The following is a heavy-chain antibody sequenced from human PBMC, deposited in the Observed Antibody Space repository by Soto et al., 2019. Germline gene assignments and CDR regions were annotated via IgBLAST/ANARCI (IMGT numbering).Heavy chain of an antibody. CDR2: IIPILGIA. D-gene: IGHD2-2*01. CDR3: ARDYSRRRSTSCYWFDP. CDR1: GGTFSSYT. Sequence: ASVKVSCKASGGTFSSYTISWVRQAPGQGFEWMGRIIPILGIANYAQKFQGRVTITADKSTSTAYMELSSLRSEDTAVYYCARDYSRRRSTSCYWFDPWGQGTLVTVSS. J-gene: IGHJ5*02. V-gene: IGHV1-69*02.